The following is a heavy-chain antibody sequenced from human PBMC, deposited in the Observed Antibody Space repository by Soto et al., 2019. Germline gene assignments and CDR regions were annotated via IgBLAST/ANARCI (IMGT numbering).Heavy chain of an antibody. Sequence: GGSLRLSCAASGFSFGSYALSWVRQSPGKGLEWVSSISGSDGKTFYADSVKGRFSISRDTSQSTLYLQMNSLRADDTAMYYCARWSYLDYWGQGTRVTVSS. J-gene: IGHJ4*02. D-gene: IGHD3-3*01. CDR2: ISGSDGKT. CDR3: ARWSYLDY. V-gene: IGHV3-23*01. CDR1: GFSFGSYA.